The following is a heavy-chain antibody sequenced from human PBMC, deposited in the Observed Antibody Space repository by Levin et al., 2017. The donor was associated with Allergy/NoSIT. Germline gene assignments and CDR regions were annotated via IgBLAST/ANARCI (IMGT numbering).Heavy chain of an antibody. V-gene: IGHV3-7*01. CDR2: INHDGGQK. J-gene: IGHJ4*02. CDR3: VRDGPPRNAFDY. CDR1: GFSFSTYW. Sequence: GGSLRLSCAASGFSFSTYWMIWVRQAPGKGLEWVADINHDGGQKYYVDSAKGRFTISRENAKNSLYLQMNSLRAEDTAVYYYVRDGPPRNAFDYWGQGTLVTVSS.